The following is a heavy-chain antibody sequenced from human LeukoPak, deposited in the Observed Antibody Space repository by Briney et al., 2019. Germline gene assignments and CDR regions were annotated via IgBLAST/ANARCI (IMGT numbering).Heavy chain of an antibody. V-gene: IGHV4-30-2*01. D-gene: IGHD3-9*01. Sequence: SETLSLTCTVSDDSISDYYRGWIRQPPGKGLEWIGYIYHSGSTYYNPSLKSRVTISVDRSKNQFSLKLSSVTAADTAVYYCARYRLDILTGYYLFDPWGQGTLVTVSS. CDR2: IYHSGST. CDR3: ARYRLDILTGYYLFDP. CDR1: DDSISDYY. J-gene: IGHJ5*02.